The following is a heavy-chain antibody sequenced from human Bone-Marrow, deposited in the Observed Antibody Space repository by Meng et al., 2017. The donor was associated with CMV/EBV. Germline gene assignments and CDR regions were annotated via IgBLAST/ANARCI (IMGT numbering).Heavy chain of an antibody. CDR1: GFTFSDYY. CDR2: IWYDGSNK. Sequence: GESLKISCAASGFTFSDYYMSWIRQAPGKGLEWVAVIWYDGSNKYYADSVKGRFTISRDNSKNTLYLQMNSLRAEDTAVYYCAKDTNGNLDYWGQGTLVTVSS. J-gene: IGHJ4*02. D-gene: IGHD4-23*01. CDR3: AKDTNGNLDY. V-gene: IGHV3-33*06.